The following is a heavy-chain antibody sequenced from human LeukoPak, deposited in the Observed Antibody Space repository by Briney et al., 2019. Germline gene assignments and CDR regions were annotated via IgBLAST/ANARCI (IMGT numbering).Heavy chain of an antibody. CDR1: GFTFSSYS. CDR3: ARDPGWNVDIVATEAPHKDY. D-gene: IGHD5-12*01. V-gene: IGHV3-21*01. J-gene: IGHJ4*02. CDR2: ISSSSSYI. Sequence: PGGSLRLSCAASGFTFSSYSMNWVRQAPGKGLEWVSSISSSSSYIYYADSVKGRFTISRDNAKNSLYLQMNSLRAEDTAVYYCARDPGWNVDIVATEAPHKDYWGQGTLVTVSS.